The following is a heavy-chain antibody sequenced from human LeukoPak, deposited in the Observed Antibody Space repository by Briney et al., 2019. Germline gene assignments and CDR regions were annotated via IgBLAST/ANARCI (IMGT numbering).Heavy chain of an antibody. CDR3: ARARFPTVSYYYYGMDV. D-gene: IGHD4-17*01. Sequence: GGSLRLSCAASGFTFSSYSMNWVRQAPGKGLEWVSSISSSSSYIYYADSVKGRFTISRDNAKNSLYLQMNSLRAEDTAVYYCARARFPTVSYYYYGMDVWGQGTTVTVSS. V-gene: IGHV3-21*01. CDR1: GFTFSSYS. CDR2: ISSSSSYI. J-gene: IGHJ6*02.